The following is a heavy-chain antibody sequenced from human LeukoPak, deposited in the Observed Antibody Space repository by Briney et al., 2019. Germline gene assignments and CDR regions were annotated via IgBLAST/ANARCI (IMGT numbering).Heavy chain of an antibody. J-gene: IGHJ4*02. CDR3: ARDSDPGYYYDSSGYYDY. D-gene: IGHD3-22*01. CDR2: ISAYNGNT. Sequence: ASVKVSCKASGYTFTSYGISWVRPAPGQGLEWMGWISAYNGNTNYAQKLQGRVTMTTDTSTSTAYMELRSLRSDDTAVYYCARDSDPGYYYDSSGYYDYWGQGTLVTVSS. CDR1: GYTFTSYG. V-gene: IGHV1-18*01.